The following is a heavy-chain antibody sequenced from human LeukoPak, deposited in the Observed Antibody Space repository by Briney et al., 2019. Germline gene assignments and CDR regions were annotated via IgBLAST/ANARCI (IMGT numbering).Heavy chain of an antibody. Sequence: GGSLRLSCAASGFTFSSYSMNWVRQAPGKGLEWVSYISSSSSTIYYADSVKGRFTISRDNAKNSLYLQMNSLRAEDTAVYYCAREITMVRGVIDPDYWGQGTLVTVSS. V-gene: IGHV3-48*04. CDR2: ISSSSSTI. CDR3: AREITMVRGVIDPDY. D-gene: IGHD3-10*01. J-gene: IGHJ4*02. CDR1: GFTFSSYS.